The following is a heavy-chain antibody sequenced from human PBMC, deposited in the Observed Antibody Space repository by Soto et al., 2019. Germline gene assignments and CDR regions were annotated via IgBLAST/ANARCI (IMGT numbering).Heavy chain of an antibody. CDR1: GFTFSSYS. CDR2: ISSSSSTI. CDR3: ARDVSYDDGYPWAFDI. D-gene: IGHD4-17*01. V-gene: IGHV3-48*01. J-gene: IGHJ3*02. Sequence: PGVSLRLSCAASGFTFSSYSMNWVRQAPGKGLEWVSYISSSSSTIYYADSVKGRFTISRDNAKNSLYLQMNSLRAEDTAVYYCARDVSYDDGYPWAFDICGLGTMVTVSS.